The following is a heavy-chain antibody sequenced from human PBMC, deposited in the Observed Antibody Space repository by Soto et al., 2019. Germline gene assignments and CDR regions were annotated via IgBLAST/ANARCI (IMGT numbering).Heavy chain of an antibody. CDR1: GFTFSSYS. D-gene: IGHD5-12*01. CDR3: AREKIVATGNDY. V-gene: IGHV3-21*01. J-gene: IGHJ4*02. Sequence: GGSLRLSCAASGFTFSSYSMNWVRQAPGKGLEWVSSISSSSSYIYYADSVKGRSTISRDNAKNSLYLQMNSLRAEDTAVYYCAREKIVATGNDYWGQGTLVTVSS. CDR2: ISSSSSYI.